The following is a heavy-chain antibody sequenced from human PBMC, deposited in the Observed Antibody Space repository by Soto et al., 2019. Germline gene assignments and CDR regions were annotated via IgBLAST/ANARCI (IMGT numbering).Heavy chain of an antibody. CDR1: GDSVSSNSAA. Sequence: PSQTLSLTCAISGDSVSSNSAAWNWIRQSPSRGLEWLGRTYYRSKWYNDYAVSVKSRITINPDTSKNQFSLQLNSVTPEDTAVYYCARDLRRARTTGTTTTPVAYYYYYYGMDVWGQGTTVTVSS. D-gene: IGHD1-1*01. V-gene: IGHV6-1*01. J-gene: IGHJ6*02. CDR2: TYYRSKWYN. CDR3: ARDLRRARTTGTTTTPVAYYYYYYGMDV.